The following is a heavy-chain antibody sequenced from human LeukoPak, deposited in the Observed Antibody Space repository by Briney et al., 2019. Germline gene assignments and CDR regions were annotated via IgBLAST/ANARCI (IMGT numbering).Heavy chain of an antibody. CDR1: GLTFSSDW. V-gene: IGHV3-74*01. Sequence: PGGSLRLSCAASGLTFSSDWMHWVRQVPGKGLVWVSRINSDASTINYADSVKGRFTISRDNAKNSLYLQMNSLRAEDTVLYHCARNNGMDVWGQGTTVIVSS. CDR3: ARNNGMDV. CDR2: INSDASTI. J-gene: IGHJ6*02.